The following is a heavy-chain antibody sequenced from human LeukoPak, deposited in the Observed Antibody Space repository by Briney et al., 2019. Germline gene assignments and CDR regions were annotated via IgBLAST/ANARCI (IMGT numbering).Heavy chain of an antibody. CDR1: GFSFDSYW. Sequence: GGSLRLSCVASGFSFDSYWMNWVRQAPGRGLEWVANINHDATEKYYVDSVKGRFTISRDNAKKSLYLQMNRLRADDTAVYHCARVRSAAAGPLDYWGQGTQVTVSS. V-gene: IGHV3-7*01. D-gene: IGHD6-13*01. CDR3: ARVRSAAAGPLDY. J-gene: IGHJ4*02. CDR2: INHDATEK.